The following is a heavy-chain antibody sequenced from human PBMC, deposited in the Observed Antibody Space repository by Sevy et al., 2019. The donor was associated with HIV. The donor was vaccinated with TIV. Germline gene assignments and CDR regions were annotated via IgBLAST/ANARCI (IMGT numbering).Heavy chain of an antibody. CDR3: TRWSGSPHIFDY. V-gene: IGHV3-49*04. Sequence: GGSLRLSCTASGFIFGDYGMSWVRQAPGKGLEWIAFFKSKIHGGTTENAASVKDRFTISTDDSKNIVYLQMSNLKTEDTAVYYCTRWSGSPHIFDYWGQGTLVTVSS. D-gene: IGHD1-26*01. CDR1: GFIFGDYG. J-gene: IGHJ4*02. CDR2: FKSKIHGGTT.